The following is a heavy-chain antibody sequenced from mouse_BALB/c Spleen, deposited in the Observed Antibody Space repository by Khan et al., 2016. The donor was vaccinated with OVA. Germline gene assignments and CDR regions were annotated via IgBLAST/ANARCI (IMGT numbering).Heavy chain of an antibody. CDR3: ARRDYAMDY. CDR1: GYAFTNYL. CDR2: INPGSGGT. J-gene: IGHJ4*01. V-gene: IGHV1-54*01. Sequence: QVQLKQSGAELVRPGTSVKVSCKASGYAFTNYLIEWVKQRPGQGLEWIGVINPGSGGTNYNEKFKGKATLTADKSSSTAYMQLSSLTSDDSAVYFCARRDYAMDYWVQGTSVTVSS.